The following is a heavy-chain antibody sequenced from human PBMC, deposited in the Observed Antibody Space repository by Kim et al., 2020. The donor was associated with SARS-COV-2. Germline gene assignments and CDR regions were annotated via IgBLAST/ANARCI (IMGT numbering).Heavy chain of an antibody. J-gene: IGHJ6*02. D-gene: IGHD2-2*02. Sequence: ASVKVSCKASGYTFTSYYMHWVRQAPGQGLEWMGIINPSGGSTSYAQKFQGRVTMTRDTSTSTVYMELSSLRSEDTAVYYCARDMVVVPAGILSAWGMDVWGQGTTVTVSS. CDR2: INPSGGST. CDR3: ARDMVVVPAGILSAWGMDV. V-gene: IGHV1-46*01. CDR1: GYTFTSYY.